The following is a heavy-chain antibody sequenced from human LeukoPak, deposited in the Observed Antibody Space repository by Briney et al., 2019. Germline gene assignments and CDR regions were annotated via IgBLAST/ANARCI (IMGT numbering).Heavy chain of an antibody. CDR2: IIPIFGTA. V-gene: IGHV1-69*13. CDR1: GGTFSSYA. D-gene: IGHD3-10*01. J-gene: IGHJ5*02. Sequence: SVKVSCKASGGTFSSYAISWVRQAPGQGLEWMGGIIPIFGTANCAQKFQGRVTITADESASTAYMELSSLRSEDTAVYYCARERPMVRGVTRNNWFDPWGQGTLVTVSS. CDR3: ARERPMVRGVTRNNWFDP.